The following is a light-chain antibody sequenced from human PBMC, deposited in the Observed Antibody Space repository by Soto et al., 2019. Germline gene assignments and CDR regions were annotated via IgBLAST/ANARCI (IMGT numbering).Light chain of an antibody. V-gene: IGKV3-15*01. J-gene: IGKJ1*01. CDR3: QQYNNWPWT. CDR1: QSVSSN. Sequence: MTQSPSTLSASVGDRVTITCRASQSVSSNLAWYQQQPGQAPRLLIYGASTRATGFPARFSGSGSGTEFTLTISSLQSEDFAVYYCQQYNNWPWTFGQGTKVDIK. CDR2: GAS.